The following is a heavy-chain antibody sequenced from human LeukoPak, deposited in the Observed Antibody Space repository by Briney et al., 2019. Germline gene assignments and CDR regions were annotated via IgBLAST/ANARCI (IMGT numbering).Heavy chain of an antibody. CDR2: ISGSGGST. Sequence: GGSLRLSCAASGFTFSSYAMSWVRQAPGKGLEWVSAISGSGGSTYYADSVKGRFTISRDNSKNTLYVQVNSLRAEDTAVYYCAKETDYFGSGSYSSNWGQGTLVTVSS. J-gene: IGHJ4*02. CDR3: AKETDYFGSGSYSSN. CDR1: GFTFSSYA. D-gene: IGHD3-10*01. V-gene: IGHV3-23*01.